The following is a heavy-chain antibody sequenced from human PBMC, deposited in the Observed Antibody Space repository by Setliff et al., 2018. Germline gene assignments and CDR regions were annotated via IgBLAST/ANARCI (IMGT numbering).Heavy chain of an antibody. D-gene: IGHD5-12*01. J-gene: IGHJ4*02. CDR2: ISATGGAT. CDR1: GFTFSIYS. V-gene: IGHV3-23*01. Sequence: GGSLRLSCAASGFTFSIYSMSWVRQPPGKGLEWVALISATGGATYYANSVKGRFTIFRDKSKNSLYLQMNDLRAEDTAVYFWARGPIDGYNSGLDYWGQGALVTVS. CDR3: ARGPIDGYNSGLDY.